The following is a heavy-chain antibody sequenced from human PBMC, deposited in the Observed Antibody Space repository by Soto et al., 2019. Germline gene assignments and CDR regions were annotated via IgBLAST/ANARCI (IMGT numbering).Heavy chain of an antibody. CDR3: ARDMGRGYYGFEGMDV. Sequence: EVQLVESGGGLVKPGGSLRLSCAASGFTFSSYSMNWVRQAPGKGLEWVSSISSSSSYIYYADSVKGRFTISRDNAKNSLYLQMNSLRAEDTAVYYCARDMGRGYYGFEGMDVWGQGTTVTVSS. V-gene: IGHV3-21*01. D-gene: IGHD3-10*01. CDR2: ISSSSSYI. CDR1: GFTFSSYS. J-gene: IGHJ6*02.